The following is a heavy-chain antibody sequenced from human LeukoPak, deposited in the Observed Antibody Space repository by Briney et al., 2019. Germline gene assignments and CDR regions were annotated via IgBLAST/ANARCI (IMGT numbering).Heavy chain of an antibody. CDR3: AKGFYCSSSTCLDY. CDR2: ISGSGGST. CDR1: GFTFSSYG. J-gene: IGHJ4*02. V-gene: IGHV3-23*01. D-gene: IGHD2-2*01. Sequence: PGGTLRLSCAASGFTFSSYGMTWVRQAPGKGLEWVSGISGSGGSTYYADSVKGRFTISRDNSKNTLYLQMNSLRAEDTAVYYCAKGFYCSSSTCLDYWGQGTLVTVSS.